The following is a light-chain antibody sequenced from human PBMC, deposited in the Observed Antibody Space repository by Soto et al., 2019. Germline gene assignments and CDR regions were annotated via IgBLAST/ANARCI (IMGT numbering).Light chain of an antibody. CDR2: EVN. Sequence: QSALTQPPSASGSPGQSVTISCTGTSSDVGGYNYVSWYQQHPGKAPKLMIFEVNKRPSGVPDRFSGSKSGNTASLTVSGLQAADEADYFCKSYAGSNTYVFGSGTKLTVL. V-gene: IGLV2-8*01. CDR1: SSDVGGYNY. J-gene: IGLJ1*01. CDR3: KSYAGSNTYV.